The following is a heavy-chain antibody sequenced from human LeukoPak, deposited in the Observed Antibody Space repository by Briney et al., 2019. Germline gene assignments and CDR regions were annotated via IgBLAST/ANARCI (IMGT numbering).Heavy chain of an antibody. J-gene: IGHJ6*02. Sequence: ASVKVSCKVSGYTLTELSMHWVRQAPGQGLEWMGIINPSGGSTSYAQKFQGRVTMTRDTSTSTVYMELSSLRSEDTAVYYCALQTIFGVVIYGMDVWGQGTTVTVSS. CDR1: GYTLTELS. CDR3: ALQTIFGVVIYGMDV. D-gene: IGHD3-3*01. CDR2: INPSGGST. V-gene: IGHV1-46*01.